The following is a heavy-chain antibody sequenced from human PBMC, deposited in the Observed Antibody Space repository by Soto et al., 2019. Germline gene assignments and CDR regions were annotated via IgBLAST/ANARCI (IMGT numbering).Heavy chain of an antibody. CDR1: GFTFSSYG. J-gene: IGHJ4*02. D-gene: IGHD6-19*01. Sequence: QVQLVESGGGVVQPGRSLRLSCAASGFTFSSYGMHWVRQAPGKGLEWVAVISYDGSNKYYADSVKGRFTISRDNSKNTLYLQMNSLRAEDTAVYYCAKDSVAVAGVFDYWGQGTLVTVSS. V-gene: IGHV3-30*18. CDR2: ISYDGSNK. CDR3: AKDSVAVAGVFDY.